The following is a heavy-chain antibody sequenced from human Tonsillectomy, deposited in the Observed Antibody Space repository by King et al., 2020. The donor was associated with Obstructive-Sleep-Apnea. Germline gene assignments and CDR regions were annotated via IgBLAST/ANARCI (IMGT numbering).Heavy chain of an antibody. CDR2: IHHSGST. Sequence: QLQESGPGLVKPSGTLSLTCAVSGGSISSTNWWRWVRPPPGKGLRWIGEIHHSGSTNYNPSLKSRVTISVDKSKNQFSLKVTSVTAADTAVYYCARVTWRPYYYGMDVWSQGTTVTVSS. CDR3: ARVTWRPYYYGMDV. CDR1: GGSISSTNW. V-gene: IGHV4-4*02. D-gene: IGHD5-24*01. J-gene: IGHJ6*02.